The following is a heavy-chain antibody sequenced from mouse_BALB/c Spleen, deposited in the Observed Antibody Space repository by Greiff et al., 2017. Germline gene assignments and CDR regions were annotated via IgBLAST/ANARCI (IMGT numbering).Heavy chain of an antibody. CDR1: GYTFTSYW. CDR3: ARRGYGSSFWYFDV. V-gene: IGHV1-87*01. Sequence: VQLQQSGAELARPGASVKLSCKASGYTFTSYWMQWVKQRPGQGLEWIGAIYPGDGDTRYTQKFKGKATLTADKSSSTAYMQLSSLASEDSAVYYCARRGYGSSFWYFDVWGAGTTVTVSS. J-gene: IGHJ1*01. D-gene: IGHD1-1*01. CDR2: IYPGDGDT.